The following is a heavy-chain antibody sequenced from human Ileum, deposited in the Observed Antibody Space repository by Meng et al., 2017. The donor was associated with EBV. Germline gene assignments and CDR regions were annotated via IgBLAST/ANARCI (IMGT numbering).Heavy chain of an antibody. D-gene: IGHD5-24*01. J-gene: IGHJ4*02. Sequence: QVKLKGVGHGLLKPPGLLSLLWCVFDGSISSSNGWSWVRQPPGEGLEWIGQIYYSGSPRYNPALKGRVTMSVDKSKNQVSLNLNSVTAADTALYYCARHSGYNQGYWGQGTLVTVSS. CDR3: ARHSGYNQGY. CDR1: DGSISSSNG. CDR2: IYYSGSP. V-gene: IGHV4-4*03.